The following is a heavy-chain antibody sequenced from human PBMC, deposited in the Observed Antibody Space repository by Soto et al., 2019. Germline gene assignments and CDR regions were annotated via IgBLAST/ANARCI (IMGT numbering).Heavy chain of an antibody. CDR3: VRLPSRHWADY. D-gene: IGHD3-16*01. J-gene: IGHJ4*02. V-gene: IGHV4-39*01. CDR2: FFYNVGT. Sequence: SETLSLTCTVSGSSISSSGYYWGWIRQPPGRGLEWIGSFFYNVGTYYNPSLKSRVTISADTSANQFSLMVSSVTAADTAIYYCVRLPSRHWADYWGQGTLVTVSS. CDR1: GSSISSSGYY.